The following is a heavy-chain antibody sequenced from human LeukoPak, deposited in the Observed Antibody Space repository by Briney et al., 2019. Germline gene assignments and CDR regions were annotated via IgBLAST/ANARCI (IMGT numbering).Heavy chain of an antibody. CDR2: MNPNSGNT. J-gene: IGHJ6*03. CDR3: ARGRFKRYYYYYMDV. D-gene: IGHD1-1*01. CDR1: GDTFSSYA. V-gene: IGHV1-8*03. Sequence: ASVQVSCKASGDTFSSYAISWVRQATGQGIEWMGWMNPNSGNTGYAQKFQGRVTITRNTSISTAYMELSSLRSEDTAVYYCARGRFKRYYYYYMDVWGKGTTVTVSS.